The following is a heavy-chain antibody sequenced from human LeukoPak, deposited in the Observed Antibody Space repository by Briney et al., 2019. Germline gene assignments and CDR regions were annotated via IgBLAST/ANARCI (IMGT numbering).Heavy chain of an antibody. D-gene: IGHD2-15*01. CDR3: AKNGDRGAYCTGGTCYPYFYYYMDV. CDR2: ISGSGGST. Sequence: GGSLRLSCAASGFTFSSYAMSWVRQAPGKGREWVSAISGSGGSTYYADSVKGRFTIPRDNSKNTLYLQMNSLRAEDTAIYYCAKNGDRGAYCTGGTCYPYFYYYMDVWGKGTTVTI. CDR1: GFTFSSYA. V-gene: IGHV3-23*01. J-gene: IGHJ6*03.